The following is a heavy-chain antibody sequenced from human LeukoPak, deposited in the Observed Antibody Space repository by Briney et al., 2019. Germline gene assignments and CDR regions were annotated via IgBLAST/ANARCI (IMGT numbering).Heavy chain of an antibody. CDR1: GYTFTGYY. CDR2: INPNSGGT. V-gene: IGHV1-2*02. D-gene: IGHD3-22*01. J-gene: IGHJ4*02. Sequence: ASVKVSCKASGYTFTGYYMHWVRQAPGQGLEWMGWINPNSGGTNYAQKFQGRVTMTRDTSISTAYMELSRLRSDDTAVYYCARDWNDSSGYYTDYWGQGTLVTVSS. CDR3: ARDWNDSSGYYTDY.